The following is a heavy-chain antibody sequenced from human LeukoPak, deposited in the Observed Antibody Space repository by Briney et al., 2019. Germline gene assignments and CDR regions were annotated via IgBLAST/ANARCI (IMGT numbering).Heavy chain of an antibody. D-gene: IGHD5-18*01. CDR3: ARSAFPTAMGIIY. CDR1: GCTFSSYA. J-gene: IGHJ4*02. Sequence: SVKVSCKASGCTFSSYAISWVRQAPGQGLEWMGGIIPIFGTANYAQKFQGRVTITMDESTSTAYMELSSLRSEDTAVYYCARSAFPTAMGIIYWGQGTLVTVSS. V-gene: IGHV1-69*05. CDR2: IIPIFGTA.